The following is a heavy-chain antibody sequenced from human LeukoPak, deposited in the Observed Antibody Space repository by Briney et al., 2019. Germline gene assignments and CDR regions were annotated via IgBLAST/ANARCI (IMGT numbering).Heavy chain of an antibody. V-gene: IGHV3-20*04. Sequence: GGSLRLSCAASGFTFDDYGMSWGRQAPGKGLEWVSGINWNGGSTGYADSVKGRFTISRDNAKNSLYLQMNSLRAEDTALYYCARRIAAYYYMDVWGKGTTVTVSS. J-gene: IGHJ6*03. CDR3: ARRIAAYYYMDV. CDR2: INWNGGST. D-gene: IGHD6-13*01. CDR1: GFTFDDYG.